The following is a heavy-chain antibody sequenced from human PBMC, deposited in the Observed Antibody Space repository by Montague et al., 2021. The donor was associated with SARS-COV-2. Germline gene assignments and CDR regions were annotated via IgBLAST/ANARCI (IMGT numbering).Heavy chain of an antibody. CDR1: GGSVSSRSYY. Sequence: SETLSLTCTVSGGSVSSRSYYWGWLRQPPGKGLEWIGSIYYSGSTHYNPSLKSRVTISVDTSKNQFSLKLSSVTAADMAVYYCARRGDYGGPRFDYWGQGTLVSVSS. CDR2: IYYSGST. J-gene: IGHJ4*02. D-gene: IGHD4-23*01. V-gene: IGHV4-39*01. CDR3: ARRGDYGGPRFDY.